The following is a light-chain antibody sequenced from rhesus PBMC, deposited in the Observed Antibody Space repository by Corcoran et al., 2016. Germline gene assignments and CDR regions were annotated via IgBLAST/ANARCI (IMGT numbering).Light chain of an antibody. CDR1: QSVSSS. Sequence: EIVMTQSPATLSLSPGERATLSCRASQSVSSSLAWYQQKPGQAPRLRIYGAASRDTGIPDRFSASGYGTDFTLTISSLGPEDVAVYFCLQHSNWPWTFGQGTKVEIK. CDR2: GAA. CDR3: LQHSNWPWT. J-gene: IGKJ1*01. V-gene: IGKV3-24*01.